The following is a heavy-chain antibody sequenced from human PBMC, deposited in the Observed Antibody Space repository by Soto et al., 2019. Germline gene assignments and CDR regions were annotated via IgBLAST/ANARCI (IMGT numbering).Heavy chain of an antibody. CDR1: GGSISSGGYS. V-gene: IGHV4-30-2*01. CDR3: AREDYDILTGYGVNWFDP. J-gene: IGHJ5*02. D-gene: IGHD3-9*01. CDR2: IYHSGST. Sequence: SETLSLTCAVSGGSISSGGYSWSWIRQPPGKGLEWIGYIYHSGSTYYNPSLKSRVTISVDRSKNQFSLKLSSVTAADTAVYYCAREDYDILTGYGVNWFDPWGQGTLVTVSS.